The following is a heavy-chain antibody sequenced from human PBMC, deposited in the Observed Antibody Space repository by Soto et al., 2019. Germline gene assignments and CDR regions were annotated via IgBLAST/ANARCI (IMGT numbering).Heavy chain of an antibody. Sequence: EVQLVESGGGLVQPGGSLRLSCAASGFTFSSYWMSWVRQAPGKGLEWVANIKQDGSEKYYVDSVKGRFTISRDNAKNSLYLQMNSLRAEDTAVYYCARGHLGSGWYQDGDYWGQGTLVTVSS. CDR1: GFTFSSYW. D-gene: IGHD6-19*01. CDR3: ARGHLGSGWYQDGDY. J-gene: IGHJ4*02. CDR2: IKQDGSEK. V-gene: IGHV3-7*01.